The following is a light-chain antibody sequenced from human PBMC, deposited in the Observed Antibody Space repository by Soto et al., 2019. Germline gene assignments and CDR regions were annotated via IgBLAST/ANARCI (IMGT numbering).Light chain of an antibody. J-gene: IGLJ3*02. CDR2: DVT. CDR1: SSDVGAYNY. V-gene: IGLV2-14*03. Sequence: QSALTQPASVSGSPGQSITISCTGTSSDVGAYNYVSWYQQHPGKAPKLMIHDVTNRPSGVSNRFSGSKSGNTASLTISRLQAEDEADYYCSSYTSSSTWVFGGGTKLTVL. CDR3: SSYTSSSTWV.